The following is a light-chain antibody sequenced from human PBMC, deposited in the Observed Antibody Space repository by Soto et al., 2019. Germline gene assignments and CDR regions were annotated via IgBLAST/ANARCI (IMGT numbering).Light chain of an antibody. V-gene: IGKV3-11*01. J-gene: IGKJ4*01. CDR1: QSVSSN. CDR2: GAS. CDR3: QQRYTWPLT. Sequence: EIVIAQSPGTLSASPGERATPSCRASQSVSSNLAWYQQKPGQAPRLLIYGASNRATGIPARFSGSGSGTDFTLTISSLEPEDFAVYYCQQRYTWPLTFGGGTKVDIK.